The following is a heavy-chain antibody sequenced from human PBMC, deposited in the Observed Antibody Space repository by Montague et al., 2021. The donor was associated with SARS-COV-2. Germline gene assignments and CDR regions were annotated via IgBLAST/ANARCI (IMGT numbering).Heavy chain of an antibody. V-gene: IGHV3-7*01. CDR1: GFPFSGYW. CDR3: ARANPRGASWAY. CDR2: IEENGGEK. Sequence: SLKLSCAASGFPFSGYWMSWFRQAPGKGLEWVAEIEENGGEKNYVDSVKGRFTISRDNAKNSLYLHMNSLRGEDTALYFCARANPRGASWAYWGQGTLVTVSS. J-gene: IGHJ4*02. D-gene: IGHD1-14*01.